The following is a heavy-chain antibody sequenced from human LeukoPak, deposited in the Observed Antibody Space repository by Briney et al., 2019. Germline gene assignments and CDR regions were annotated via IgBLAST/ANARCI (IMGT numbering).Heavy chain of an antibody. CDR2: IYYSGTT. Sequence: SQTLSLTCTVSGGSISSGGYYWSWIRQPPGKGLEWIGYIYYSGTTSYNPSLKSRVTMSVDTSRNQFSLKLSSVTAADTAVYYCARDFSGSGTYYWSPWGQGTLVTVSS. CDR3: ARDFSGSGTYYWSP. D-gene: IGHD3-10*01. CDR1: GGSISSGGYY. J-gene: IGHJ5*02. V-gene: IGHV4-30-4*01.